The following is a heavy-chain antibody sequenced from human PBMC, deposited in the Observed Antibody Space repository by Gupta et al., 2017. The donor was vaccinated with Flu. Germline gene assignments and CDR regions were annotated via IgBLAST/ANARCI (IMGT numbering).Heavy chain of an antibody. CDR2: ISAYNGNT. CDR3: ATCPEMATTPYYYYGMDV. CDR1: GYTFTSYG. V-gene: IGHV1-18*01. Sequence: QVQLVQSGAEVKKPGASVKVSCKASGYTFTSYGISWVRQAPGQGLEWMGWISAYNGNTNYAQKLQGRVTMTTDTSTSTAYMELRSLRSDDTAVYYCATCPEMATTPYYYYGMDVWGQGTTVTVSS. D-gene: IGHD5-12*01. J-gene: IGHJ6*02.